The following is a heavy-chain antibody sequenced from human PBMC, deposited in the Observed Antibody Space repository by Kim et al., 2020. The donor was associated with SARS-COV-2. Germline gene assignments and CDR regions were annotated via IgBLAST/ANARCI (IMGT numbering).Heavy chain of an antibody. J-gene: IGHJ4*02. Sequence: SGPTLVNPTQTLTLTCTFSGFSLSTSGEGVGWIRQPPGKALEWLTLIYWDDDKRYSPSLKSRLTITKDTSKNQVVLTMTNMDPVDTATYYCAHRGERDYGDYRVRGWDYWGQGTLITVSS. CDR1: GFSLSTSGEG. D-gene: IGHD4-17*01. V-gene: IGHV2-5*02. CDR2: IYWDDDK. CDR3: AHRGERDYGDYRVRGWDY.